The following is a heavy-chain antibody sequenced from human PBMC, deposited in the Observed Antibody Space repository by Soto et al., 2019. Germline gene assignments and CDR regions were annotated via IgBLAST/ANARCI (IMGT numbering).Heavy chain of an antibody. CDR1: GFTFSSYA. CDR2: ISGSGGST. Sequence: GGSLRLSCAASGFTFSSYAMSWVRQAPGEGLEWVAAISGSGGSTYYADSVKGRFTISRDNSKNTLYLQRNSLRAEDTAVYYCAKGNTIFGVDQYGMDVWGQGTTVTVSS. J-gene: IGHJ6*02. CDR3: AKGNTIFGVDQYGMDV. V-gene: IGHV3-23*01. D-gene: IGHD3-3*01.